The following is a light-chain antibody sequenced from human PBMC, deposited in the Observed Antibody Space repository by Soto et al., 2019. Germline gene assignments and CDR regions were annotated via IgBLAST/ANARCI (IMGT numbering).Light chain of an antibody. J-gene: IGLJ3*02. CDR3: SSWTSSATQV. Sequence: QSALAQPASVSGSLGQSITISCTGTSSDVGGYNFVSWYQQHPGEAPKLMIYEVNNRPSGVSNRFSGSKSGNTASLTISGLQAEDEADYYCSSWTSSATQVLGGGTKVTVL. V-gene: IGLV2-14*01. CDR2: EVN. CDR1: SSDVGGYNF.